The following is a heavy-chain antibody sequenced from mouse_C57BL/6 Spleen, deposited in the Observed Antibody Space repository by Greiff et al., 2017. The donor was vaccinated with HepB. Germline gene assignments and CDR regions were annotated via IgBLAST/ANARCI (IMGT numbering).Heavy chain of an antibody. D-gene: IGHD2-3*01. V-gene: IGHV1-7*01. Sequence: QVQLQQSGAELAKPGASVKLSCKASGYTFTSYWMHWVKQRPGQGLEWIGYINPSSGYTKYNQKFKVKATLTADKSSSTAYMQLSSLTYEDSAVYYYARGGIYDGYYEGMDYWGQGTSVTVSS. CDR2: INPSSGYT. CDR3: ARGGIYDGYYEGMDY. CDR1: GYTFTSYW. J-gene: IGHJ4*01.